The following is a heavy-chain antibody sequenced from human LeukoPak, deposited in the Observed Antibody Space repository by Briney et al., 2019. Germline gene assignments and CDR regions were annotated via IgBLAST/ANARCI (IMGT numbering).Heavy chain of an antibody. CDR2: IFHSGST. J-gene: IGHJ4*02. CDR1: GGSISSYY. D-gene: IGHD2-8*02. Sequence: SETLSLTCTVSGGSISSYYWSWIRQSPGKGLEWIGYIFHSGSTNYSPSLQSRVAISVDTSKNQFSLKLSSVTAADTAVYYCASYCTGGSCSSYYFDYWGQGILVTVSS. V-gene: IGHV4-59*01. CDR3: ASYCTGGSCSSYYFDY.